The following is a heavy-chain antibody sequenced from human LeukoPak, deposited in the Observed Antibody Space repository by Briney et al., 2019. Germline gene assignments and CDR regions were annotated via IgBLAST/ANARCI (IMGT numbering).Heavy chain of an antibody. J-gene: IGHJ6*02. CDR1: GFMFSDAA. V-gene: IGHV3-23*01. Sequence: GGSLRLSCAASGFMFSDAAMTWVRQAPGKGLEWVSLFASSGLNTYYADSVRGRFTISRDNSKNTLSLQMNSLRVDDTAVYFCARHMTPEGTTPYYYGMDVWGQGTTVTVS. CDR3: ARHMTPEGTTPYYYGMDV. CDR2: FASSGLNT. D-gene: IGHD2-15*01.